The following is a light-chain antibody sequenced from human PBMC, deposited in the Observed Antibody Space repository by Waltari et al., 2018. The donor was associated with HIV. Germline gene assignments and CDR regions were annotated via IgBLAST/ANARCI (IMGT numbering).Light chain of an antibody. CDR1: KIGSKS. J-gene: IGLJ1*01. V-gene: IGLV3-21*02. CDR3: HVWDRSSDHHV. Sequence: SYVLTQQPSASVAPGQTARITCGGNKIGSKSVHWYQQKAGQAPVLVVYNGSDRPSGIPERFSGSRSGNMATLTISRVEAGDEADYYCHVWDRSSDHHVFGTGTKVTVL. CDR2: NGS.